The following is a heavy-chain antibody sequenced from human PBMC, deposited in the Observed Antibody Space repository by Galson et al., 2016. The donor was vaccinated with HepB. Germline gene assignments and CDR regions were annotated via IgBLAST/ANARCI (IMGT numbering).Heavy chain of an antibody. Sequence: SLRLSCAASGFTFDRYAMTWVRQAPGKGLQLVSSIGGSGSSTYYADSVKGRFTISRDNSKNTLSLQMHSLSAEDTAKYYCAKNRHVVVVVAGMDVWGKGTTVTVSS. CDR2: IGGSGSST. CDR1: GFTFDRYA. CDR3: AKNRHVVVVVAGMDV. D-gene: IGHD3-22*01. J-gene: IGHJ6*04. V-gene: IGHV3-23*01.